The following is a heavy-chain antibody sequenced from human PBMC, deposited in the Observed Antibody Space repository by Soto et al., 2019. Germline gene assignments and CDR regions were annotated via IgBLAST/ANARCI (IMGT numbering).Heavy chain of an antibody. D-gene: IGHD3-10*01. Sequence: QVQLVQPGAEVKNPGASVKVSCKASGYTFTSYAMHWVRQAPGQRLEWMGWINAGNGNTKYSQKFQGRGTITRDTSASTNYMALSRQRSDDTDVDYCARGVNGYFGAGSDHEYFQHWGQGTLVTVSS. J-gene: IGHJ1*01. V-gene: IGHV1-3*01. CDR1: GYTFTSYA. CDR2: INAGNGNT. CDR3: ARGVNGYFGAGSDHEYFQH.